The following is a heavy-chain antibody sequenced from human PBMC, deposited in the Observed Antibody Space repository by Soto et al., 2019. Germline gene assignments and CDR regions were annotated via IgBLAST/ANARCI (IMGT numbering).Heavy chain of an antibody. D-gene: IGHD3-22*01. CDR3: ARDLSYYYDSSGYYVWYFDC. CDR2: ISYDGSNK. V-gene: IGHV3-30-3*01. CDR1: GFTFSSYT. Sequence: GGSLRLSCAASGFTFSSYTMHWVRQAPGKGLEWVAVISYDGSNKYYADSVKGRFTISRDNSKNTLYLQMNSLRAEDTAVYYCARDLSYYYDSSGYYVWYFDCWGQGTLVTVSS. J-gene: IGHJ4*02.